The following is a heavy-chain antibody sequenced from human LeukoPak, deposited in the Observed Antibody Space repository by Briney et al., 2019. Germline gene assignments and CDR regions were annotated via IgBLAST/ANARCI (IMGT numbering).Heavy chain of an antibody. Sequence: PGGSLRLSCAASGFTFSSYELYWVRQAPGKGLEWISYISSRGVTIKYADSVRGRFTISRDDARESLYLQMYSLRAEDTAIYYCGASRQYVGAFDIRGQGTLVTVSS. D-gene: IGHD3-16*01. CDR2: ISSRGVTI. J-gene: IGHJ3*02. V-gene: IGHV3-48*03. CDR1: GFTFSSYE. CDR3: GASRQYVGAFDI.